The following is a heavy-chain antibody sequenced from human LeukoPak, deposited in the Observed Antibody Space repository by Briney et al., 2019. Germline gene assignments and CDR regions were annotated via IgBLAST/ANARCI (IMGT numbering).Heavy chain of an antibody. Sequence: PGGSLRLSCAASGFTFSNFAMHWVRQAPGKGLEWVASISYDGNTKNYADSVKGRFTISRDNSKNTLYLQMNSLRAEDTAVYYCARWVHYGSGSCLGYWGQGTLVTVSS. V-gene: IGHV3-30*04. J-gene: IGHJ4*02. D-gene: IGHD3-10*01. CDR3: ARWVHYGSGSCLGY. CDR2: ISYDGNTK. CDR1: GFTFSNFA.